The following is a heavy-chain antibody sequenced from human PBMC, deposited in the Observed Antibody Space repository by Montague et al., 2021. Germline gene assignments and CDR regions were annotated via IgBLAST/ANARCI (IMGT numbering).Heavy chain of an antibody. J-gene: IGHJ5*02. CDR3: ARVFSSWYVGWFDP. CDR1: GGSLSEYY. D-gene: IGHD6-13*01. CDR2: IYYSGNS. V-gene: IGHV4-34*10. Sequence: SETLSLTCGVYGGSLSEYYWTWTRQSPGKGLEWIGSIYYSGNSFYQPSLKSRITMAVDTSKNQFSLKLSSVTAADAAIYYCARVFSSWYVGWFDPWGQGTLVTVSS.